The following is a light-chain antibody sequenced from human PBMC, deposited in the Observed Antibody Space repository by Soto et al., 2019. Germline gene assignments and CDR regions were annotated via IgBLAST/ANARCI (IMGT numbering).Light chain of an antibody. CDR1: SSKIGSNT. Sequence: QSVLTQPPSASGTPGQRVTISCSGSSSKIGSNTVNWYQQLPGTAPKLLIYSNDQLPSGVPDRFSGSKSGTSASLAISGLQSEDEADYYCAAWDDSLNGPGVFGGGTKLTVL. J-gene: IGLJ2*01. CDR3: AAWDDSLNGPGV. CDR2: SND. V-gene: IGLV1-44*01.